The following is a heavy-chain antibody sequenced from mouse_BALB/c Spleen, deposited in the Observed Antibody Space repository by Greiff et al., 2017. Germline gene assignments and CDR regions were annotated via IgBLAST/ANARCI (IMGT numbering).Heavy chain of an antibody. Sequence: QVQLKQSGAELVRPGASVTLSCKASGYTFTDYEMHWVKQTPVHGLEWIGAIDPETGGTAYNQKFKGMATLTADKSSSTAYMEHRSLTSEDSAVYYCTRDYGSSYYYDYWGEGTTLTVSA. V-gene: IGHV1-15*01. D-gene: IGHD1-1*01. CDR2: IDPETGGT. J-gene: IGHJ2*01. CDR1: GYTFTDYE. CDR3: TRDYGSSYYYDY.